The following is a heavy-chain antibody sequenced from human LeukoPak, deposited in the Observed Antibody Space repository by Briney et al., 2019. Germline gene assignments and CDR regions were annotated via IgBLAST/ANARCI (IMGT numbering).Heavy chain of an antibody. J-gene: IGHJ6*02. CDR2: ISSSGSTI. Sequence: PGGSLRLSCTASGFTFNRFGMNWVRQAPGKGLEWVSYISSSGSTIYYADSVKGRFTISRDNAKNSLYLQMNSLRAEDTAVYYCARDNRYYGMDVWGQGTTVTVSS. CDR1: GFTFNRFG. D-gene: IGHD1-14*01. CDR3: ARDNRYYGMDV. V-gene: IGHV3-48*04.